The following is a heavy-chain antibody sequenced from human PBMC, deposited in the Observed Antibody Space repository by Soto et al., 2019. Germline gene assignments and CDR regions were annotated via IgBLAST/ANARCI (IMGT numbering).Heavy chain of an antibody. Sequence: QVQLQESGPGLVKPSQTLSLTCTVSGGSISSGDYYWSWIRQPPGKGLEWIGYIYYSGSTYYNPSLKSRVTISVDTSKNQFSLKLSSVTAADTAVYCCAREAYCSSTSCSEYDYWGQGTLVTVSS. V-gene: IGHV4-30-4*01. J-gene: IGHJ4*02. CDR3: AREAYCSSTSCSEYDY. D-gene: IGHD2-2*01. CDR2: IYYSGST. CDR1: GGSISSGDYY.